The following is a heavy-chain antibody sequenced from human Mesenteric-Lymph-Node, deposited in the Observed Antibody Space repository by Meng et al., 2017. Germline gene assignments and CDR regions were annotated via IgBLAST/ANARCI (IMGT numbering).Heavy chain of an antibody. CDR3: ARASDYGDYGGSGAFDI. CDR2: INSDGSST. Sequence: GESLKISCAASGFTFSSYWMHWVRQAPGKGLVWVSRINSDGSSTSYADSVKGRFTISRDNAKNTLYLQMNSLRAEDTAVYYCARASDYGDYGGSGAFDIWGQGTMVTVSS. CDR1: GFTFSSYW. V-gene: IGHV3-74*01. D-gene: IGHD4-17*01. J-gene: IGHJ3*02.